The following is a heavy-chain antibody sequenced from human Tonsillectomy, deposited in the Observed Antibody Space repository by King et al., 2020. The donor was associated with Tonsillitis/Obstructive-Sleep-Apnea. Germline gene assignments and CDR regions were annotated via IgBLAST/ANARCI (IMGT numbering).Heavy chain of an antibody. CDR1: GFTFDDYA. Sequence: VQLVESGGGVVQPGGSLRLSCAASGFTFDDYAMHWVRQAPGKGLEWVSLISGVGDTTYYADSLKGRFTISRDNSKDSLYLQMNSLTTEDTALYYCAKANFWSGYYITDYYYYYMDVWGKGTTVTVSS. J-gene: IGHJ6*03. CDR2: ISGVGDTT. V-gene: IGHV3-43*02. CDR3: AKANFWSGYYITDYYYYYMDV. D-gene: IGHD3-3*01.